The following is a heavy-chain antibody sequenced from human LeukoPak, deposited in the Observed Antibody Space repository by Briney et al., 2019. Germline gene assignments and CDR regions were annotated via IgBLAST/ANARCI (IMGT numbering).Heavy chain of an antibody. Sequence: GGSLRLSCAASGFTFSSYEMNWVRQAPGKGLEWVSYISSSGSTIYYADSVKGRFTISRGNAKNSLYLQMSSLRAEDTAVYYCARDPTYDSSGYGPQYYFDYWGQGTLVTVSS. CDR3: ARDPTYDSSGYGPQYYFDY. CDR2: ISSSGSTI. CDR1: GFTFSSYE. J-gene: IGHJ4*02. D-gene: IGHD3-22*01. V-gene: IGHV3-48*03.